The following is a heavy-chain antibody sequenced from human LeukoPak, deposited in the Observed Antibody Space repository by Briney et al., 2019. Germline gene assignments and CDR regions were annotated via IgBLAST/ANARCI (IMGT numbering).Heavy chain of an antibody. CDR2: MRSDGTSK. CDR3: AKDRPIKGGFDP. D-gene: IGHD3-16*01. Sequence: QPGGSLRLSCVASGFSLITYGMLWVRQAPGKGLQWVAFMRSDGTSKYYGDSVEGRFTISRDNSKSTLYLLMNSLSAEDTGIYYCAKDRPIKGGFDPWGQGTPVTVSS. CDR1: GFSLITYG. V-gene: IGHV3-30*02. J-gene: IGHJ5*02.